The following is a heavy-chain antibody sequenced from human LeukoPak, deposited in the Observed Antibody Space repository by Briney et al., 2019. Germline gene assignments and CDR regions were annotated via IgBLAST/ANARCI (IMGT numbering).Heavy chain of an antibody. CDR2: IYTSGST. J-gene: IGHJ4*02. D-gene: IGHD3-3*01. V-gene: IGHV4-4*07. Sequence: PSETLSLTCTVSGGSISSYYWSWIRQPAGKGLEWIGRIYTSGSTNYNPSLKSRVTMSVDTSKNQFSLKLSSVTAADTAVYYCARTAIFGVVSPLDYWGQGTLVTVSS. CDR1: GGSISSYY. CDR3: ARTAIFGVVSPLDY.